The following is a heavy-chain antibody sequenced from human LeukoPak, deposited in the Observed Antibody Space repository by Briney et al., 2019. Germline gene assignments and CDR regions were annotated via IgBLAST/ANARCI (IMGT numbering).Heavy chain of an antibody. V-gene: IGHV4-59*08. D-gene: IGHD3-9*01. J-gene: IGHJ6*02. CDR3: ARLIRNFAWLLAGYYSSGMDV. CDR2: IYYSGST. Sequence: SETLSLTCTVSGGSISSYYWSWIRQPPGKGLEWIGYIYYSGSTNYNPSLKSRVTISVDTSKNQFSLKLSSVTAADTAVYYCARLIRNFAWLLAGYYSSGMDVWGQGPRSPSP. CDR1: GGSISSYY.